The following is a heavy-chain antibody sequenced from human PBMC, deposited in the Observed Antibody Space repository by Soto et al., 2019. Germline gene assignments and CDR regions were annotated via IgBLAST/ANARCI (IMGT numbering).Heavy chain of an antibody. D-gene: IGHD3-22*01. V-gene: IGHV4-39*01. CDR2: IYYSGST. Sequence: QLQLQESGPGLVKPSETLSLTCTVSGGSISSSSYYWGWIRQPPGKGLEWIGSIYYSGSTYYNPSLKSRVPISVDTSKNQFSLKLSSVTAADTAVYYCAKTTNYYDSSGYYQTPFDIWGQGTMVTVSS. CDR1: GGSISSSSYY. J-gene: IGHJ3*02. CDR3: AKTTNYYDSSGYYQTPFDI.